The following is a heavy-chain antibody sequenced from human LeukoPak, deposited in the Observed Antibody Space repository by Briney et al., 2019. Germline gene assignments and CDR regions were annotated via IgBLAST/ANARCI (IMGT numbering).Heavy chain of an antibody. D-gene: IGHD5-12*01. Sequence: GGSLRLSCAASGFTVSSNYMNWVRQAPGKGLEWVSSISSSSSYIYYADSVKGRFTISRDNAKNSLYLQMNSLRAEDTAVYYCARVATGPRGYYYYYMDVWGKGTTVTVSS. V-gene: IGHV3-21*01. J-gene: IGHJ6*03. CDR1: GFTVSSNY. CDR3: ARVATGPRGYYYYYMDV. CDR2: ISSSSSYI.